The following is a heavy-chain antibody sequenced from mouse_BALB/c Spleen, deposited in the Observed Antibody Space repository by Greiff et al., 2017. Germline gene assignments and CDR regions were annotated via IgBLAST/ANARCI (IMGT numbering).Heavy chain of an antibody. CDR2: IWSGGST. J-gene: IGHJ4*01. CDR1: GFSLTSYG. V-gene: IGHV2-2*02. Sequence: VKLEESGPGLVQPSQSLSITCTVSGFSLTSYGVHWVRQSPGKGLEWLGVIWSGGSTDYNAAFISRLSISKDNSKSQVFFKMNSLQANDTAIYYCARGNYDYDYYAMDYWGQGTSVTVSS. D-gene: IGHD2-4*01. CDR3: ARGNYDYDYYAMDY.